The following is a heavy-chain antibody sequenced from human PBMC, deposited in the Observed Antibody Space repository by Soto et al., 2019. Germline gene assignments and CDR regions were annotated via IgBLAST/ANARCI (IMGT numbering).Heavy chain of an antibody. CDR1: GFTVSSNY. J-gene: IGHJ5*02. D-gene: IGHD6-13*01. V-gene: IGHV3-53*01. Sequence: EVQLVESGGGLIQPGGSLRLSCAASGFTVSSNYMSWVRQAPGKGLEWVSVIYSGGSTYYEDSVKGRFTISRDNPKNTLYLQRKGVRPEDAAVYYCAGGFRGYSSSWYVPWFDPWGQGTLVTVSS. CDR2: IYSGGST. CDR3: AGGFRGYSSSWYVPWFDP.